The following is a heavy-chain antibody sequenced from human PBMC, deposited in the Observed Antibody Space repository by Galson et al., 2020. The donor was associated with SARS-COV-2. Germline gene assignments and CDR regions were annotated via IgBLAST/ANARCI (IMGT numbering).Heavy chain of an antibody. J-gene: IGHJ4*02. CDR2: INNRDDIT. CDR3: AREWDDTSSWVCDY. Sequence: ASVQVSCKASGYTFISYYLNWVRQDPGQGLEWVGIINNRDDITAHAQKFTGRSTMTRDTSTSTVYLKLSILRPEDTAVYYCAREWDDTSSWVCDYCGRGTLVTFSS. D-gene: IGHD1-26*01. V-gene: IGHV1-46*01. CDR1: GYTFISYY.